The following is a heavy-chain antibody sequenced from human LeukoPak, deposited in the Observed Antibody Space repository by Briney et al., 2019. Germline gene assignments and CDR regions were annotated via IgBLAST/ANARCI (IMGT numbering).Heavy chain of an antibody. Sequence: SVKVSCKASGGTFSSYAISWVRQAPGQGLEWMGRIIPILGIANYAQKFQGRVTITADKSTSTAYMELSSLRSEDTAVYYCARVEVSSSWSLYAFDIWGQGTMVTVSS. D-gene: IGHD6-13*01. CDR1: GGTFSSYA. V-gene: IGHV1-69*04. J-gene: IGHJ3*02. CDR3: ARVEVSSSWSLYAFDI. CDR2: IIPILGIA.